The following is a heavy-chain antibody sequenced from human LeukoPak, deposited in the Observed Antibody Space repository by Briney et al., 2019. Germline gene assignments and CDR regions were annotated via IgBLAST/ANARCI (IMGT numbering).Heavy chain of an antibody. CDR1: GYTLTELS. J-gene: IGHJ4*02. D-gene: IGHD6-13*01. CDR2: FDPEDGET. Sequence: ASVKVSCKVSGYTLTELSMHWVRQAPGKGLEWMGGFDPEDGETIYAQKFQGRVTMTEDTSTDTAYMELSGLRSEDTAVYYCATAGSSWPLSFDYWGQGTLVTVSS. V-gene: IGHV1-24*01. CDR3: ATAGSSWPLSFDY.